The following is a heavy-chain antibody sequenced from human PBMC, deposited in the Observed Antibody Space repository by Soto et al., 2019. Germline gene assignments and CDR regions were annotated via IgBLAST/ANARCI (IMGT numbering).Heavy chain of an antibody. CDR1: GGSISSYY. Sequence: PSETLSLTCTVSGGSISSYYWSWIRQPPGKGLEWIGYIYYSGSTNYNPSLKSRVTISVDTSKNQFSLKLSSVTAADTAMYYCERGYFDWLSLIDYWGQGTLVTVSS. V-gene: IGHV4-59*08. CDR3: ERGYFDWLSLIDY. D-gene: IGHD3-9*01. J-gene: IGHJ4*02. CDR2: IYYSGST.